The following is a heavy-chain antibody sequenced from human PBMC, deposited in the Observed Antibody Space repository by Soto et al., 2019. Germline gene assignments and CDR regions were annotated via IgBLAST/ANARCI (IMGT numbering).Heavy chain of an antibody. CDR2: IKESGFA. J-gene: IGHJ4*02. CDR1: SGSFIDYF. CDR3: ARGKSSGPLYYFDT. Sequence: SETLSLTCGVYSGSFIDYFWNWIRQPPGKGLEWIGEIKESGFATYNPSLKRRVTMSVDTANNQFSLKVTSVTAADTAVYYCARGKSSGPLYYFDTWGQGTLVTVSS. D-gene: IGHD6-19*01. V-gene: IGHV4-34*01.